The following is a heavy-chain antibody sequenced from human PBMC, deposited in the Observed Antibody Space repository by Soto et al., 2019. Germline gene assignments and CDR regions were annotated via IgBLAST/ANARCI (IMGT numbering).Heavy chain of an antibody. J-gene: IGHJ4*02. CDR3: AKDNEGPFDY. V-gene: IGHV3-9*01. CDR2: ISWNSGSI. Sequence: EVQLVESGGGLVQPGRSLRLSCAASGFTFDDYAMHWVRQAPGKGLEWVSGISWNSGSIGYADSVKGRFTISRDNAKNSLYLQMNSLRSEDTALYYCAKDNEGPFDYWGQGTLVTVSS. CDR1: GFTFDDYA.